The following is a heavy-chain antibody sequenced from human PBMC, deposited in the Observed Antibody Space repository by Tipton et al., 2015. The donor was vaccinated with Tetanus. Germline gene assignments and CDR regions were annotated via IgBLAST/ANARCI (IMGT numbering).Heavy chain of an antibody. CDR1: GYTFTSYY. Sequence: QSGPEVKRPGASVKVSCKASGYTFTSYYMHWVRQAPGQGLEWMGIINPSGGSTSYAQKFRGRVTMTRDTSTSTVYMELSSLRSEDTAVYYCARSSIAGRWFDPWGQGTLVTVSS. CDR2: INPSGGST. V-gene: IGHV1-46*01. D-gene: IGHD6-6*01. J-gene: IGHJ5*02. CDR3: ARSSIAGRWFDP.